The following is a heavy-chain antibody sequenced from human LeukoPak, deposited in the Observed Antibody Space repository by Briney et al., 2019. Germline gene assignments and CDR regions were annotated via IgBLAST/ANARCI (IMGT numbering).Heavy chain of an antibody. CDR1: GYTFTTYG. Sequence: GASVKVSCKASGYTFTTYGITWVRQAPGQGLEWMGWISGYNFNTNYAQKLQGRVTMTRDTSTSTVYMELSSLRSEDTAMYYCARDLKSSASLEDWGQGALVTVSS. CDR2: ISGYNFNT. CDR3: ARDLKSSASLED. D-gene: IGHD3-22*01. J-gene: IGHJ4*02. V-gene: IGHV1-18*01.